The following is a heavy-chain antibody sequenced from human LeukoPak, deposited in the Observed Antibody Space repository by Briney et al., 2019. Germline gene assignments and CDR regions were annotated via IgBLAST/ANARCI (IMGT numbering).Heavy chain of an antibody. CDR1: GGSFSGWY. CDR3: ARDLASCAGDCYSDGFDY. CDR2: IYHGGST. D-gene: IGHD2-21*02. Sequence: PSETLSLTCAVYGGSFSGWYWGWIRQSPGKGLEWIGSIYHGGSTYYNPSLRSRVIVSVDTSKNHFSLKMSPVTAADTAVYYCARDLASCAGDCYSDGFDYWGQGALVTVSS. V-gene: IGHV4-38-2*02. J-gene: IGHJ4*02.